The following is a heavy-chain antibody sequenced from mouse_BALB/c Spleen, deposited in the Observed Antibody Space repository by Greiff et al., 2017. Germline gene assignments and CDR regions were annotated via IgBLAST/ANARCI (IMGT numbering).Heavy chain of an antibody. CDR1: GYSFTGYF. J-gene: IGHJ4*01. CDR3: GRRDPYYAMDY. D-gene: IGHD3-3*01. CDR2: INPYNGDT. V-gene: IGHV1-37*01. Sequence: EVQVVESGPELVKPGASVKISCKASGYSFTGYFMNWVKQSHGKSLEWIGRINPYNGDTFYNQKFKGKATLTVDKSSSTAHMELLSLTSEDSAVYYCGRRDPYYAMDYWGQGTSVTVSS.